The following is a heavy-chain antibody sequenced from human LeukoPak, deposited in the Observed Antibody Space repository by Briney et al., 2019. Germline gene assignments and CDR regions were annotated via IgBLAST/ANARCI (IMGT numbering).Heavy chain of an antibody. CDR3: ARSPHLLRYFDTAPYYFDY. Sequence: PSQTLSLTCTVSGGSISSGSYCWSWIRQPAGKGLEWIGRIYTSGSTNYNPSLKSRVTISVDTSKNQFSLKLSSVTAADTAVYYCARSPHLLRYFDTAPYYFDYWGQGTLVTVSS. V-gene: IGHV4-61*02. CDR1: GGSISSGSYC. J-gene: IGHJ4*02. CDR2: IYTSGST. D-gene: IGHD3-9*01.